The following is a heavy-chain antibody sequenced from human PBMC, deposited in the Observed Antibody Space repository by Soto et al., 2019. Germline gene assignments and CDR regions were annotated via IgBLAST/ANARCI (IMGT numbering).Heavy chain of an antibody. D-gene: IGHD6-13*01. CDR1: GYTFTSYG. J-gene: IGHJ1*01. V-gene: IGHV1-18*01. Sequence: ASVKVSCKASGYTFTSYGISWVRQAPGQGLEWMGWISAYNGNTNYAQKLQGRVTMTTDTSTSTAYMELRSLRSDDTAVYYCARVPAAAGPEYFQHWGQGTLVTVSS. CDR3: ARVPAAAGPEYFQH. CDR2: ISAYNGNT.